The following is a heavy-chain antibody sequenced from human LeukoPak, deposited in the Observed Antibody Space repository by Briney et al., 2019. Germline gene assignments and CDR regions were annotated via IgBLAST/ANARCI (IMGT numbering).Heavy chain of an antibody. CDR2: MYLSGTT. CDR1: GDSINSLDL. CDR3: AGLVGRYSSGLYYYYFDY. V-gene: IGHV4-4*02. D-gene: IGHD3-22*01. Sequence: SGTLSLTCTVSGDSINSLDLWSWVRQPPGKGLGWIGEMYLSGTTHSNPSVKSRVTISIDRSKNQFFLNLSSVTAADTAVYYCAGLVGRYSSGLYYYYFDYWGQGTLVTVSS. J-gene: IGHJ4*02.